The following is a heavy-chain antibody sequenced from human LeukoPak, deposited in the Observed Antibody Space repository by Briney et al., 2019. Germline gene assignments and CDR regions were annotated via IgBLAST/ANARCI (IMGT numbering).Heavy chain of an antibody. CDR1: EFTFGDYF. Sequence: GGSLRLSCAASEFTFGDYFMSWFRQAPGKGLEWVSYISSSSSTIYYADSVKGRFTISRDNAKNSLYLQMNSLRAEDTAVYYCARDLDIAAAVPSFGYWGQGTLVTVSS. CDR2: ISSSSSTI. V-gene: IGHV3-11*04. CDR3: ARDLDIAAAVPSFGY. J-gene: IGHJ4*02. D-gene: IGHD6-13*01.